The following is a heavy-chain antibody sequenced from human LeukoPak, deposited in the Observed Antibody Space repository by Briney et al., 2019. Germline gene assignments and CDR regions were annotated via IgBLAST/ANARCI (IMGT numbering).Heavy chain of an antibody. CDR1: GYTFTDYV. V-gene: IGHV1-3*01. Sequence: GASVKVSCTASGYTFTDYVIHWVRQAPGQRLEWMGWINAANANTKYSQKFQGRVTFTRDTSASIAYMELSSLRSEDTAVYYCARGPSRGWFDPWGQGTLVTVSS. CDR3: ARGPSRGWFDP. CDR2: INAANANT. J-gene: IGHJ5*02. D-gene: IGHD3-10*01.